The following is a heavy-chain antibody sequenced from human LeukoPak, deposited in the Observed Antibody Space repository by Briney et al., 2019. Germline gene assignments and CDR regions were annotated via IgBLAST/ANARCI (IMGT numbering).Heavy chain of an antibody. V-gene: IGHV3-23*01. D-gene: IGHD1-1*01. CDR3: AKPRAMTTGVGRYFDL. J-gene: IGHJ2*01. CDR2: ISGGGENT. CDR1: GFTFTSYA. Sequence: GGSLRLSCAASGFTFTSYAMSWIRQAPGKGLEWVSAISGGGENTYYGDSVRGRFTISRDNSKNTLYLQMNSLRAEDTATYYCAKPRAMTTGVGRYFDLWGRGTLVTVSS.